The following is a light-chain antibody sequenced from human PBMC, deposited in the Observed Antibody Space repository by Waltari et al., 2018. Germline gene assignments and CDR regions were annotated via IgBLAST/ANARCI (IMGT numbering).Light chain of an antibody. Sequence: QMTQSPSSLSASVGDRVTITCRTSQSTSNRLNWYQQKPGKVPKVLIYAASSLQSGVPSRFSGSGSGTEFTLTISSLQPEDSATYYCQQSSSWAFGQGTKVEIK. CDR2: AAS. CDR1: QSTSNR. CDR3: QQSSSWA. V-gene: IGKV1-39*01. J-gene: IGKJ1*01.